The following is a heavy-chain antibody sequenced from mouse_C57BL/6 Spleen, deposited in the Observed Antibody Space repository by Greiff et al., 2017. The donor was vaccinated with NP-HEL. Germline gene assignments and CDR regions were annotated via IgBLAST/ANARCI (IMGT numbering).Heavy chain of an antibody. J-gene: IGHJ3*01. CDR2: IDPETGGT. CDR3: TRKLLYFFAY. V-gene: IGHV1-15*01. CDR1: GYTFTDYE. Sequence: QVQLQQSGAELVRPGASVTLSCKASGYTFTDYEMHWVKQTPVHGLEWIGAIDPETGGTAYNQKFKGKAILTADKSSSTAYMELRSLTSEDSAVYYCTRKLLYFFAYWGQGTLVTVSA. D-gene: IGHD2-1*01.